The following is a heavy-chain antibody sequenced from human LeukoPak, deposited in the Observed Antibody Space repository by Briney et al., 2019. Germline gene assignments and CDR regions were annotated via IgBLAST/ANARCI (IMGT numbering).Heavy chain of an antibody. V-gene: IGHV4-39*01. CDR3: ARGDHYRNFDY. D-gene: IGHD2-21*02. CDR2: IYYSGST. CDR1: GFTFSNYW. Sequence: GSLRLSCAASGFTFSNYWMTWVRQAPGKGLEWIGSIYYSGSTYYNPSLKSRVTISVDTSKNQFSLKLSSVTAADTAVYYCARGDHYRNFDYWGQGTLVTVSS. J-gene: IGHJ4*02.